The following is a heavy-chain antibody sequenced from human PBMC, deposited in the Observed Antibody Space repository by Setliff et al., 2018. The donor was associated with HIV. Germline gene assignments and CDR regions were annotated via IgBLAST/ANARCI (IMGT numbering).Heavy chain of an antibody. V-gene: IGHV4-59*08. CDR2: IHSSGST. Sequence: SETLSLTCSVSSGSVSGYYWGWIRQPPGKKLEWIGYIHSSGSTIYSASLKSRVSISVDTSKNQVSLRLSSVTAADTAVYHCSRGSYYMDVWGKGTTITVSS. CDR1: SGSVSGYY. J-gene: IGHJ6*03. CDR3: SRGSYYMDV. D-gene: IGHD3-16*01.